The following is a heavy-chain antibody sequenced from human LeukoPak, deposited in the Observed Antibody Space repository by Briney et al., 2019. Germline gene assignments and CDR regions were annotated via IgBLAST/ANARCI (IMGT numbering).Heavy chain of an antibody. Sequence: ASVKVSCKASGYTFTSYGISWVRQAPGQGLEWMGWISAYNGNTNYAQKLQGRVTMTTDTSTSTAYMELRSLRSDDTAVYYCARVNKEYYYDSSGYYYYMDVWGKGTTVTVSS. CDR1: GYTFTSYG. CDR3: ARVNKEYYYDSSGYYYYMDV. V-gene: IGHV1-18*01. J-gene: IGHJ6*03. D-gene: IGHD3-22*01. CDR2: ISAYNGNT.